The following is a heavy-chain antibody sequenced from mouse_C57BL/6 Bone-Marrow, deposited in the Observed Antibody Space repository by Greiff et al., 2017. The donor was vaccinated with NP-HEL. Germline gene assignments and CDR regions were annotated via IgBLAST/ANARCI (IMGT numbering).Heavy chain of an antibody. J-gene: IGHJ1*03. CDR2: ISGGGGNT. D-gene: IGHD1-1*01. Sequence: EVQLVESGGGLVKPGGSLKLSCAASGFTFSSYTMSWVRQTPEKRLEWVATISGGGGNTYYPDSVKGRFTISRDNAKNTLYLQMSSLRSEDTALYYCARRDYDGSIYWYFDVWGTGTTVTVSS. V-gene: IGHV5-9*01. CDR3: ARRDYDGSIYWYFDV. CDR1: GFTFSSYT.